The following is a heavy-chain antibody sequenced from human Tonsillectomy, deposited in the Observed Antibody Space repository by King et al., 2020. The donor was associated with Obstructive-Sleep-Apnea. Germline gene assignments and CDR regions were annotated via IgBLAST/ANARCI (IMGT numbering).Heavy chain of an antibody. CDR2: IYPGDSDT. CDR3: ARLPNYDILTGHYKGFDY. D-gene: IGHD3-9*01. J-gene: IGHJ4*02. V-gene: IGHV5-51*01. Sequence: VQLVESGAEVKKPGESLKISCKGSGYNFTNYWIGWVRQMPGKGLEWMGIIYPGDSDTRHSPSFQGQVTISADKSISTAYLQGRSLKASDTAMYYCARLPNYDILTGHYKGFDYWGQGTLVTVSA. CDR1: GYNFTNYW.